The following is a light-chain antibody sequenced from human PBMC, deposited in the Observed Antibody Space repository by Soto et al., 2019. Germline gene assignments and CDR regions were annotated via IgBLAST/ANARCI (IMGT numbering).Light chain of an antibody. Sequence: IVMTQSPDILSVPPGDRATLSCRASESIRSDLAWYQQKPGQAPRLLIFGGSIRAADIPARFRGSGSGTEFTLTIGTLQSEDFEIYYCQLYHAWPTITFGQGTRLETK. CDR1: ESIRSD. CDR2: GGS. CDR3: QLYHAWPTIT. J-gene: IGKJ5*01. V-gene: IGKV3-15*01.